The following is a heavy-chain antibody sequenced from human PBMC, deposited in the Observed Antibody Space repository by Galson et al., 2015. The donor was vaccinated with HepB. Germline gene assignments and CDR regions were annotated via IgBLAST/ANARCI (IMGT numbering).Heavy chain of an antibody. CDR1: GYTFTSYD. Sequence: SVKVSCKASGYTFTSYDINWVRQATGQGLEWMGWMNPNSGNTGYAQKFQGRVTMTRNTSISTAYMELSRLRSEDTAVYYCARGPYYDFWSGYYYYYGMDVWGQGTTVTVSS. J-gene: IGHJ6*02. D-gene: IGHD3-3*01. CDR3: ARGPYYDFWSGYYYYYGMDV. CDR2: MNPNSGNT. V-gene: IGHV1-8*01.